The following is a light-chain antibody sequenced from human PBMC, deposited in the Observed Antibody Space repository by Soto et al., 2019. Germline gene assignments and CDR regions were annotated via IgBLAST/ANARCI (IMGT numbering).Light chain of an antibody. Sequence: EIVMTQSPATVSVSPGERATLSCRASQSVSSNLAWYQHKPGQAPRLLIYGASTRATDIPARFSGSGSGTEFTLTISSLQSEDFAVYYCQQYNKCPPKTFGQGTKVQIK. V-gene: IGKV3-15*01. CDR1: QSVSSN. CDR2: GAS. J-gene: IGKJ1*01. CDR3: QQYNKCPPKT.